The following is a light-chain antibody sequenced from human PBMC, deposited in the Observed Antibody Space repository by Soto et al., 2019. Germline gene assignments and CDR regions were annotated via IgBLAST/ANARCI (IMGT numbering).Light chain of an antibody. CDR2: EVS. V-gene: IGLV2-14*01. CDR1: SSDVGGYNY. Sequence: QSSLTHSASLSGSPGQSITISCTGTSSDVGGYNYVSWYQQHPGKAPKLMIYEVSDRPSGVSNRFSGSKSGNTASLTISGLQAEDEADYYCSSSTITSTYVFGTGTKVTVL. J-gene: IGLJ1*01. CDR3: SSSTITSTYV.